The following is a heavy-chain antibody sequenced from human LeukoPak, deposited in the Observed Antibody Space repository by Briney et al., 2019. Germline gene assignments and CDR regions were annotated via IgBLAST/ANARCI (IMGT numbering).Heavy chain of an antibody. J-gene: IGHJ6*02. V-gene: IGHV3-23*01. CDR1: GFTFSSYA. CDR2: ISGSGGST. D-gene: IGHD6-13*01. Sequence: GGSLRLSCAASGFTFSSYAISWVRQAPGKGLEWVSTISGSGGSTYYADSVKGRFTISRDNSKNTLYLQMNSLRAEDTAVYYCAKEGSSSSWLYYYYYGMDVWGQGTTVTVSS. CDR3: AKEGSSSSWLYYYYYGMDV.